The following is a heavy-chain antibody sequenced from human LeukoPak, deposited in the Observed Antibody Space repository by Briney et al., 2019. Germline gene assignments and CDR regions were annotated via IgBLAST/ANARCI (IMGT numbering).Heavy chain of an antibody. V-gene: IGHV3-23*01. Sequence: GGSLRLSCAASGFTFSNHDMNWVRQAPGKGLEWVSIISGSGATTFYTDSVKGRFTISRDNSKNTVFLQMNSLRAEDTAVYYCGRAMDYWGQGTLVTVSS. CDR1: GFTFSNHD. J-gene: IGHJ4*02. CDR3: GRAMDY. CDR2: ISGSGATT.